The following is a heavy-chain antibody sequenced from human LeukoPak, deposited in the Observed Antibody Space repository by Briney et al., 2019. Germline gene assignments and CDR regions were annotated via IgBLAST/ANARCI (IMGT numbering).Heavy chain of an antibody. J-gene: IGHJ6*03. CDR1: GFTFSSYG. Sequence: GGSLRLSCAASGFTFSSYGMHWVRQAPGKGLEWVAFIRYDGSNKYYADSVKGRFTISRDNSKNTLYLQMNSLRAEDTAVYYCAKSSEQQLVYYYYMDVWGKGTTVTISS. CDR3: AKSSEQQLVYYYYMDV. CDR2: IRYDGSNK. V-gene: IGHV3-30*02. D-gene: IGHD6-13*01.